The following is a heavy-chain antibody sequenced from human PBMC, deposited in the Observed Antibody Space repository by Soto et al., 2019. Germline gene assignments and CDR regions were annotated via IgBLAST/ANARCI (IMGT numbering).Heavy chain of an antibody. CDR3: ARDKLRGFSNLFDP. CDR1: GFTVITNY. D-gene: IGHD3-10*01. V-gene: IGHV3-66*01. J-gene: IGHJ5*02. Sequence: PGGSLRLSCAASGFTVITNYMSWVLQAPGKGLEWVSVIYSGGGTYYADSVKGRFTISRDNSENTLYLQMNSLRAEDTAVYYCARDKLRGFSNLFDPWGQGTLVTVSS. CDR2: IYSGGGT.